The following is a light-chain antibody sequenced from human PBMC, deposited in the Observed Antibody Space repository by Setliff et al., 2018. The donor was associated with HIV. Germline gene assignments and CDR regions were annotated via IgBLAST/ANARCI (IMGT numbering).Light chain of an antibody. CDR1: NIGRKS. CDR3: QVWDSSSDHPYV. Sequence: SYELTQPPSVSVAPGTTARITCGGNNIGRKSVHWYQQKPGQAPVLVIYYDSDRPSAIPERFSGSNSGNTATLTISRVEAGDEADYYCQVWDSSSDHPYVFGTGTKVTVL. V-gene: IGLV3-21*04. J-gene: IGLJ1*01. CDR2: YDS.